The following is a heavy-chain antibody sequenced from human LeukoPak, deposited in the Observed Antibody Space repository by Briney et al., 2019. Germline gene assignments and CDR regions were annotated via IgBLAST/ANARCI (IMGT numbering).Heavy chain of an antibody. CDR1: GGSISSGDYY. V-gene: IGHV4-30-4*01. CDR2: IYYSGST. CDR3: ARLGSFGDILTPYGMDV. J-gene: IGHJ6*02. Sequence: SQTLSLTCTVSGGSISSGDYYWSWIRQPPGKGLEWIGYIYYSGSTYYNPSLKSRVTISVDTSKNQFSLKLSSVTAADTAVYYCARLGSFGDILTPYGMDVWGQGTTVTVSS. D-gene: IGHD3-9*01.